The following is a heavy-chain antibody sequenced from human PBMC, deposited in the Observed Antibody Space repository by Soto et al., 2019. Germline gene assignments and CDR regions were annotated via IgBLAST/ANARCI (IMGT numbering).Heavy chain of an antibody. D-gene: IGHD3-3*01. V-gene: IGHV1-18*01. CDR3: ARGFPLWFDP. CDR2: ISAYNGNT. J-gene: IGHJ5*02. CDR1: VYTFTSYG. Sequence: ASVKVSCKASVYTFTSYGISWVRQAPGQGLEWMGWISAYNGNTNYAQKLQDRVIMTTDTSTSTAYMELSSLRSEDTAVYYCARGFPLWFDPWGQGTLVTVSS.